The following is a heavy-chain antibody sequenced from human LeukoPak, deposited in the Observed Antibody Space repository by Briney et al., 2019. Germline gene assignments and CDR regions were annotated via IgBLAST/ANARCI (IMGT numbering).Heavy chain of an antibody. CDR1: GFTFSSYW. CDR3: ARDILGGFDP. Sequence: GGSLRLSCAASGFTFSSYWMHWVRQVPGKGLVWVSRIYPDGSSTSYADSVKGRFTISRDNAENTLYLQMNSLRAEDTAVYYCARDILGGFDPWGQGTLVTVSS. J-gene: IGHJ5*02. CDR2: IYPDGSST. V-gene: IGHV3-74*01. D-gene: IGHD2-21*01.